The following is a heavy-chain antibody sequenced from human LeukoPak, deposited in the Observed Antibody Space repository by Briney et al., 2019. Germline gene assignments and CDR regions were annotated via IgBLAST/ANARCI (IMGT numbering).Heavy chain of an antibody. D-gene: IGHD3-10*01. V-gene: IGHV4-59*08. CDR1: GGSISPYY. Sequence: SETLSLTCTVSGGSISPYYWSWIRQPPGKGLEWIGYIQYSGSTSYNPSLKSRVTISVDTSKNQFSLKLSSVTAADSAVYSCARYGGTYFDTWGQGTMVTVSS. CDR2: IQYSGST. J-gene: IGHJ3*02. CDR3: ARYGGTYFDT.